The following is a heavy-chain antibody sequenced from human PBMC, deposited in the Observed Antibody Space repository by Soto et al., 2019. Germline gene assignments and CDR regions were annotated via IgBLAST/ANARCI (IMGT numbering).Heavy chain of an antibody. CDR2: IWYDGSNK. V-gene: IGHV3-33*06. Sequence: GGSLRLSCAASGFTFSSYGMHWVRQAPGKGLEWVAVIWYDGSNKYYADSVKGRFTISRDNSKNTLYLQMNSLRAEDTAVYYCAKDPYTYYYDSSGYYYHWGQGTLVTVSS. CDR3: AKDPYTYYYDSSGYYYH. CDR1: GFTFSSYG. D-gene: IGHD3-22*01. J-gene: IGHJ4*02.